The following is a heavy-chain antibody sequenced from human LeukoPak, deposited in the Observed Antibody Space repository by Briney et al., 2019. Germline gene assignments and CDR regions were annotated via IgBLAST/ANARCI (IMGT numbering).Heavy chain of an antibody. Sequence: GGSLRLSCETSGFTLKNYWMGWLRRAAGKGLEWVSRSKYDGSTAMYAESVKGRFTISRDNARGTLYLQMNSLRVDDTAVYYCAKSDWFDPCGRGILVTVSS. J-gene: IGHJ5*02. V-gene: IGHV3-74*03. CDR2: SKYDGSTA. CDR1: GFTLKNYW. CDR3: AKSDWFDP.